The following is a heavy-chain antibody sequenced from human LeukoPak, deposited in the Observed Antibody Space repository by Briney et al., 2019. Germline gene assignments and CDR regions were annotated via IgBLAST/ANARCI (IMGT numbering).Heavy chain of an antibody. D-gene: IGHD5-24*01. J-gene: IGHJ4*02. CDR1: GFTFNNYY. V-gene: IGHV3-48*01. CDR2: ISSSSSTI. CDR3: ARSVDVDY. Sequence: PGGSLRLSCAASGFTFNNYYMSWVRQAPGKGLECVSCISSSSSTIYYADSVKGRFTISRHKAKNSLYLQMNALRAEDTAVYYCARSVDVDYWGQGILVTVST.